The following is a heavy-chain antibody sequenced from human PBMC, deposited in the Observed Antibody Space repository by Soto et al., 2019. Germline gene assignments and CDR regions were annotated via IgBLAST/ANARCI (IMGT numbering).Heavy chain of an antibody. Sequence: ASVKVSCKASGYTFTGYYMHWVRQAPGQGLEWMGWINPNSGGTNYAQKFQGRVTMTRDTSISTAYMELSRLRSDDTAVYYRARVKYYYDSSGPGDYWGQGTLVTVSS. D-gene: IGHD3-22*01. CDR2: INPNSGGT. J-gene: IGHJ4*02. CDR3: ARVKYYYDSSGPGDY. V-gene: IGHV1-2*02. CDR1: GYTFTGYY.